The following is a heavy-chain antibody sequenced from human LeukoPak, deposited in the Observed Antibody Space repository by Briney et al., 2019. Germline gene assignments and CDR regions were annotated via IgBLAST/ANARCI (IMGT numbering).Heavy chain of an antibody. CDR2: IRYDGSNK. D-gene: IGHD3-22*01. V-gene: IGHV3-30*02. J-gene: IGHJ4*02. CDR3: AKENPYYYDCSEDQGY. CDR1: GFTFSSYG. Sequence: PGGSLRLSCAASGFTFSSYGMHWVRQAPGKGLEWVAFIRYDGSNKYYADSVKGRFTISRDNSKNTLYLQMNSLRAEDTAVYYCAKENPYYYDCSEDQGYWGQGTLVTVSS.